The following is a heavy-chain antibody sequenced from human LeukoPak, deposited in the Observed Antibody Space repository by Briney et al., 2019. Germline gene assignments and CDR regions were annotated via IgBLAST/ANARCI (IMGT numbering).Heavy chain of an antibody. V-gene: IGHV3-73*01. D-gene: IGHD6-13*01. J-gene: IGHJ4*02. CDR3: TRGVAAAGVLGY. Sequence: PGGSLRLSCAASGFTFSGSAMHWVRQASGKGLEWDGRIRSKANSYATAYAASVKGRFTISRDDSKNTAYLQMNSLKTEDTAVYYCTRGVAAAGVLGYWGQGTLVTVSS. CDR1: GFTFSGSA. CDR2: IRSKANSYAT.